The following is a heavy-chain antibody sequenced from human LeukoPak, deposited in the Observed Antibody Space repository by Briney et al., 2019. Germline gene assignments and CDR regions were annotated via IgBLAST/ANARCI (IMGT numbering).Heavy chain of an antibody. J-gene: IGHJ5*02. CDR2: IYYSGNT. V-gene: IGHV4-39*01. Sequence: SETLSLTCIISGGSLNSTNYYWGWIRQTPGRGLEWIGNIYYSGNTYYNPSLKSRVTISVDTSKNQFSLKLSSVTATDTAVYFCAREPRFGAVTVQWFDPWGQGTLVTVSS. D-gene: IGHD3-3*01. CDR3: AREPRFGAVTVQWFDP. CDR1: GGSLNSTNYY.